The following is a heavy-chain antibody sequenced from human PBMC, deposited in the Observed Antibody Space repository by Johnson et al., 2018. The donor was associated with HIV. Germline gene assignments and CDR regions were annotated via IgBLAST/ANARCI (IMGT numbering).Heavy chain of an antibody. CDR2: IYSGGST. CDR1: GFTVSSNY. V-gene: IGHV3-53*01. Sequence: EQLVESGGGVVQPGGSLRLSCAASGFTVSSNYMSLVRQAPGKGLEWVSVIYSGGSTYYADSVKGRFTISRDNSKNTLYLQMNSLRAEDTAVYYCARWVIAARSFGAFDIWGQGTMVTVSS. D-gene: IGHD6-6*01. CDR3: ARWVIAARSFGAFDI. J-gene: IGHJ3*02.